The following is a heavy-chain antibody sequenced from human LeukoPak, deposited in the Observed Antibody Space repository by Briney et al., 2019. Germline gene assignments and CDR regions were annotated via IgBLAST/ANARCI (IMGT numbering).Heavy chain of an antibody. Sequence: GESLKISCKGSGYSFTSYWIGWVRQMPGKGLEWMGIIYPGDPDTRYSPSFQGQVTISADKSISTAYLQWSSLKASDTAMYYCARQYSSSSSPFDYWGQGTLVTVSS. CDR2: IYPGDPDT. CDR1: GYSFTSYW. CDR3: ARQYSSSSSPFDY. J-gene: IGHJ4*02. V-gene: IGHV5-51*01. D-gene: IGHD6-6*01.